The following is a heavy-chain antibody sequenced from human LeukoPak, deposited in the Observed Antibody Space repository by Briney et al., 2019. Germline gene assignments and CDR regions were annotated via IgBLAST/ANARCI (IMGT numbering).Heavy chain of an antibody. D-gene: IGHD1-26*01. Sequence: GGSLRLSCAASGLTFSSYWMSWVRQAPGKGLEWVSSISSSSSYIYYADSVKGRFTISRDNAKNSLYLQMNSLRAEDTAVYYCARDSGSYWASPFDYWGQGTLVTVSS. V-gene: IGHV3-21*01. CDR3: ARDSGSYWASPFDY. J-gene: IGHJ4*02. CDR1: GLTFSSYW. CDR2: ISSSSSYI.